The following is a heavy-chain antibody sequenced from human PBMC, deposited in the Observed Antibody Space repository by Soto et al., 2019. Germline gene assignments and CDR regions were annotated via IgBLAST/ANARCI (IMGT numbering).Heavy chain of an antibody. V-gene: IGHV4-59*08. D-gene: IGHD3-10*01. CDR2: IYYSGST. CDR3: ARRYGASFDY. J-gene: IGHJ4*02. Sequence: QVQLQESGPGLVKPSETLSLTCTVSGGSISSYYWSWIRQPPGKGLEWIGYIYYSGSTNYIPSLKSRVTISVDTSKNQFSLNLSSMTAEDTAVYYCARRYGASFDYWGQGTLVTVSS. CDR1: GGSISSYY.